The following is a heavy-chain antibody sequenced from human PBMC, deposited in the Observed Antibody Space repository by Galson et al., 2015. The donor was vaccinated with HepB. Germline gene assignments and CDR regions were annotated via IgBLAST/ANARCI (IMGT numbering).Heavy chain of an antibody. D-gene: IGHD2-2*02. CDR3: ARVGYCSSTSCYTWSIYMDV. CDR2: IIPIFGTA. Sequence: SVKVSCKASGGTFSSYAISWVRQAPGQGLEWMGGIIPIFGTANYAQKFQGRVTITADESTSTAYMELSSLRSEDTAVYYCARVGYCSSTSCYTWSIYMDVWGKGTTVTVSS. J-gene: IGHJ6*03. CDR1: GGTFSSYA. V-gene: IGHV1-69*13.